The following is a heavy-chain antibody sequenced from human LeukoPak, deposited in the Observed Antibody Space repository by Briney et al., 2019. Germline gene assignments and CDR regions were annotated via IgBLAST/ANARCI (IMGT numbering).Heavy chain of an antibody. V-gene: IGHV4-34*01. CDR3: ARRYLSIAARGGSFDY. J-gene: IGHJ4*02. CDR2: INHSGST. D-gene: IGHD6-6*01. CDR1: GGSFSGYY. Sequence: SETLSLTCAVYGGSFSGYYWSWIRQPPGKGLEWIGEINHSGSTNYNPSLKRRVTISVDTSKNQFSLKLSSVTAADTAVYYCARRYLSIAARGGSFDYWGQGTLVTVSS.